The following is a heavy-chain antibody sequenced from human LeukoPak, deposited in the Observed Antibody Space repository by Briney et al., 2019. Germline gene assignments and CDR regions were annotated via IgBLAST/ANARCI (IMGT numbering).Heavy chain of an antibody. Sequence: GGSLRLSCAASGFTFDDYGMSWVRHAPGKGLEWVSGINWNGGSTVYADSVKGRFTISRDNAKNSLYLQMNSLRAEDTALYYCARVRYSSSWRGYSWFDPWGQGTLVTVSS. CDR3: ARVRYSSSWRGYSWFDP. D-gene: IGHD6-13*01. J-gene: IGHJ5*02. CDR1: GFTFDDYG. V-gene: IGHV3-20*04. CDR2: INWNGGST.